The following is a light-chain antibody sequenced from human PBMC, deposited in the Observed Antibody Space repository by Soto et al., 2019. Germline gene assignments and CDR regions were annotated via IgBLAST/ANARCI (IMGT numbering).Light chain of an antibody. J-gene: IGKJ2*01. Sequence: EIVMTQSPATLSVSPGERATLSCRASQSVSSNLAWFQQKPGQAPRLLIYGAFTRATGIPARFSGSGSGTEFTLTISSLQSEDFAVYYFQQYNNWPFTFGQGSKLEI. CDR1: QSVSSN. CDR2: GAF. CDR3: QQYNNWPFT. V-gene: IGKV3-15*01.